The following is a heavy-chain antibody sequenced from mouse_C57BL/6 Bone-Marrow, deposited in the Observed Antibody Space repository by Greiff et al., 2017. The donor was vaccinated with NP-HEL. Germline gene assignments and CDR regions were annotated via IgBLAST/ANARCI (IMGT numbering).Heavy chain of an antibody. J-gene: IGHJ4*01. CDR1: GFTFSDFY. V-gene: IGHV7-1*01. Sequence: EVMLVESGGGLVQSGRSLRLSCATSGFTFSDFYMEWVRQAPGKGLEWIAASRNKANDYTTEYSASVKGRFIVSRDTSQSILYLQMNALRAEDTAIYYCARDAHYSNYDGDYAMDYWGQGTSVTVSS. CDR2: SRNKANDYTT. D-gene: IGHD2-5*01. CDR3: ARDAHYSNYDGDYAMDY.